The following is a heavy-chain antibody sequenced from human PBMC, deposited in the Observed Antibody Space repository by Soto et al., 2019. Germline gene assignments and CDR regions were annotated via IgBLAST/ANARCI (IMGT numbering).Heavy chain of an antibody. Sequence: RRLSCAASGFTFSTYAMSWVRQTPGKGLEWVSAISGSGVSTYYADSVKGRFTISRDNYKNTLYLQMNSLRAEDTAVYYCAKSPTVKVYLDYWGQGTLVTVSS. V-gene: IGHV3-23*01. D-gene: IGHD4-17*01. CDR3: AKSPTVKVYLDY. CDR2: ISGSGVST. J-gene: IGHJ4*02. CDR1: GFTFSTYA.